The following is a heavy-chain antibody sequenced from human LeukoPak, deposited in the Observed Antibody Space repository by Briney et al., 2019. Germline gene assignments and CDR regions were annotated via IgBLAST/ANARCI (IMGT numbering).Heavy chain of an antibody. Sequence: PGGSLRLSCAASGFTFSSYWMSWVRQAPGKGLEWVANIKQDGSEKYYVDSVKGRFTISRDNAKNSLYLQMNSLRAEDTAVYYCARDPPIGAILFDYWGQGTLVTVSS. CDR3: ARDPPIGAILFDY. CDR2: IKQDGSEK. CDR1: GFTFSSYW. D-gene: IGHD2-2*02. J-gene: IGHJ4*02. V-gene: IGHV3-7*01.